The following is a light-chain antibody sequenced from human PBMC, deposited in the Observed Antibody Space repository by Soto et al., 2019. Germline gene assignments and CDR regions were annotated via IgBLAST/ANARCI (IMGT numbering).Light chain of an antibody. V-gene: IGLV2-14*03. Sequence: QSALTQPASVSGSPGQSIAIPCTGTSSDVGSDYNYVSWYQQHPGKAPKLMVYDVSTRPSGVSNRFSGSKSGTTASLTISGLQAEDEADYYCCSYTSISTYVFGTGTKLTVL. CDR3: CSYTSISTYV. CDR2: DVS. CDR1: SSDVGSDYNY. J-gene: IGLJ1*01.